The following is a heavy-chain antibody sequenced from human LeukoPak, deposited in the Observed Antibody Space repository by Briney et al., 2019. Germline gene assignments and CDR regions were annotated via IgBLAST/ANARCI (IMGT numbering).Heavy chain of an antibody. Sequence: GGSLRLSCSVSGFSFSDYAINWVRQAPGKGLEWVAFIRGKAYGETTEYAASVKGRFSISRDEIDSIAYLQMNSLKTEDTAVYYCARGSDSNFGARDGFDYWGQGTLVTVSS. CDR3: ARGSDSNFGARDGFDY. CDR2: IRGKAYGETT. J-gene: IGHJ4*02. V-gene: IGHV3-49*04. D-gene: IGHD3-16*01. CDR1: GFSFSDYA.